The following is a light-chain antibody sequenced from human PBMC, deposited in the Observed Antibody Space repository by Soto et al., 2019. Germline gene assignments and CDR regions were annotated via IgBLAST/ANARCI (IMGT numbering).Light chain of an antibody. CDR3: QQSYRTPLT. J-gene: IGKJ4*01. Sequence: DIQMTQSPSSLSASVGDTVTITCRASQSISIYLNWYQQKPGKAPSLLIYAACSLQNGVPSRFSGSGSGTDFTLTISSLQREDFATYYCQQSYRTPLTFGGGTKVEIK. CDR1: QSISIY. V-gene: IGKV1-39*01. CDR2: AAC.